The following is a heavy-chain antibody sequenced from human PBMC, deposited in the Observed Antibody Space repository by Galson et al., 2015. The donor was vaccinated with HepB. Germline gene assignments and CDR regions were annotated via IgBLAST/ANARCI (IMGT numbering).Heavy chain of an antibody. V-gene: IGHV4-59*01. D-gene: IGHD3-3*01. CDR2: IYYSGST. J-gene: IGHJ4*02. Sequence: LSLTCTVSGGSIRSYYWRWIRQPPGKGLEWIGYIYYSGSTNYNPSLKSRVTISVDTSKNQFSLKLSSVTAADTAVYYCASGFWSGYYWDYWGQGTLVTVSS. CDR3: ASGFWSGYYWDY. CDR1: GGSIRSYY.